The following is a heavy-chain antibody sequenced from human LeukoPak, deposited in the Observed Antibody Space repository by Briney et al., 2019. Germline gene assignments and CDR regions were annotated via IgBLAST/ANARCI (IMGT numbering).Heavy chain of an antibody. CDR3: ARAVGSGSFQTYYYYMDV. Sequence: SETLSLTCTVSGYSISSGYYWGWVRQPPGKGLEWIGSLYHSGSTYYNPSLKSRVTISVDTSKNQFSLKLSSVTAADTAVYYCARAVGSGSFQTYYYYMDVWGKGTTVTISS. CDR2: LYHSGST. CDR1: GYSISSGYY. J-gene: IGHJ6*03. D-gene: IGHD3-10*01. V-gene: IGHV4-38-2*02.